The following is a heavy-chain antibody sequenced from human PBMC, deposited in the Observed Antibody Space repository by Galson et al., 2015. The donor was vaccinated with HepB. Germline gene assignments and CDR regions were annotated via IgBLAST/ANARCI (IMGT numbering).Heavy chain of an antibody. CDR1: GFTFSSYA. CDR2: KSYDGSNK. CDR3: ARGSGSYYKAPFDY. J-gene: IGHJ4*02. Sequence: SLRLSCAASGFTFSSYAMHWVRQAPGKGLEWVAVKSYDGSNKYYADSVKGRFTISRDNSKNTLYLQMNSLRAEDTAVYYCARGSGSYYKAPFDYWGQGTLVTVSS. V-gene: IGHV3-30*04. D-gene: IGHD3-10*01.